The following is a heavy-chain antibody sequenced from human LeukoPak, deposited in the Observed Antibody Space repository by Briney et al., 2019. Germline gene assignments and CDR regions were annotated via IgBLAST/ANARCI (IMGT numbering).Heavy chain of an antibody. CDR3: SSGYARAYDYFERDV. Sequence: PSETLSLTCSVSGGSLTSTSYYWGWIRQPPGKGLEWIGTVYYGGNTNSNPSLKSRVSISVDPSESQFSLNLTSVTAADTGVYYCSSGYARAYDYFERDVWAKGTGVIVSS. V-gene: IGHV4-39*01. J-gene: IGHJ6*04. CDR1: GGSLTSTSYY. CDR2: VYYGGNT. D-gene: IGHD5-12*01.